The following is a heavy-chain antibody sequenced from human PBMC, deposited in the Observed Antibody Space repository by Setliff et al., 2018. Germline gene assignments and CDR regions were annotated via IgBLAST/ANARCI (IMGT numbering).Heavy chain of an antibody. V-gene: IGHV3-73*01. CDR2: IRGRTDNYAT. J-gene: IGHJ3*02. CDR1: GYSFSGSA. CDR3: TFARDGYDVFDI. Sequence: PGGSLRLSCAASGYSFSGSAVYWVRQASVKGLEWIGRIRGRTDNYATAYAASVRGRFIISRDDSKNTAYLQMNSLKTEDTAVYYCTFARDGYDVFDIWGQGTMVTVSS. D-gene: IGHD5-18*01.